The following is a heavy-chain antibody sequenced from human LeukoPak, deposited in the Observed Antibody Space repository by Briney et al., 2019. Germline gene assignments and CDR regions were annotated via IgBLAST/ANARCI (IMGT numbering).Heavy chain of an antibody. Sequence: GGSLRLSCAASGFTFSSYAMSWVRQAPGKGLEWVSAISGSGGSTYYADSVKGRFTISRDNAKNSLYLQMNSLRAEDTAVYYCARAAAEGHDYWGQGTLVTVSS. CDR1: GFTFSSYA. V-gene: IGHV3-23*01. D-gene: IGHD6-13*01. CDR2: ISGSGGST. J-gene: IGHJ4*02. CDR3: ARAAAEGHDY.